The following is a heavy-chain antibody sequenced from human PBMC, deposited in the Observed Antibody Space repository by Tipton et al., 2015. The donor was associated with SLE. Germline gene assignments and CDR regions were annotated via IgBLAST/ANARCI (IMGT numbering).Heavy chain of an antibody. V-gene: IGHV4-59*01. CDR1: GGSISSYY. CDR2: IDYSGST. J-gene: IGHJ3*02. D-gene: IGHD3-22*01. CDR3: ASWEDYYDSSGGAFDI. Sequence: TLSLTCTVSGGSISSYYWSWIRQPPGKGLEWIGYIDYSGSTNYNPSLKSRVTISVDTSKNQFSLKLSSVTAADTAVYYCASWEDYYDSSGGAFDIWGQGTMVTVSS.